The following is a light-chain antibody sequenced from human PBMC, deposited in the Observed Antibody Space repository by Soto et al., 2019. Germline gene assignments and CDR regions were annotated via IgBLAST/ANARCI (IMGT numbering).Light chain of an antibody. J-gene: IGLJ2*01. V-gene: IGLV2-14*01. CDR1: SSAVGAYNY. CDR3: SSYTSSSTLV. CDR2: DVS. Sequence: QSALTQPASVSGSPGQSITISCTGTSSAVGAYNYVSWYQQHPGKAPKLMIYDVSNRPSGVSNRFSGSKSGNTASLTISGLQAEDEADYYCSSYTSSSTLVFGGGTKVTVL.